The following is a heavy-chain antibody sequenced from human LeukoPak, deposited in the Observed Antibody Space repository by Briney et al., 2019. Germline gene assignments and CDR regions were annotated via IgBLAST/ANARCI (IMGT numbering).Heavy chain of an antibody. CDR2: VSESGDGT. D-gene: IGHD1-26*01. J-gene: IGHJ4*02. Sequence: GGSLRLSCAASGFSFSSYAMSWVRQAPGKGLEWVSSVSESGDGTYYADSVIVRFIISRDNSRKPCHLQMDSPRADDTAIYYCAKGKVNHLGALDYWGQGTLVTVSS. CDR3: AKGKVNHLGALDY. V-gene: IGHV3-23*01. CDR1: GFSFSSYA.